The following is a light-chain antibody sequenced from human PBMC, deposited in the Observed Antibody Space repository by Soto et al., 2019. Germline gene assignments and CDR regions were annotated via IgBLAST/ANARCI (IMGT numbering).Light chain of an antibody. V-gene: IGLV2-23*02. J-gene: IGLJ1*01. Sequence: QSVLTQPASVSGSPGQSITISCTGTSSDVGGYNYVSWYQQHPGKAPKLMIYVVSNRPSGVSNRFSGSKSGNTASLTISGLQAEDEADYYCFSYAGSTYVFGTGTKVTVL. CDR2: VVS. CDR1: SSDVGGYNY. CDR3: FSYAGSTYV.